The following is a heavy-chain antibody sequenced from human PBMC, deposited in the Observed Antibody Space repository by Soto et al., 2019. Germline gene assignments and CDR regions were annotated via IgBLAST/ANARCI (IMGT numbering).Heavy chain of an antibody. J-gene: IGHJ3*02. CDR3: ARDRVVVATGDAFDI. V-gene: IGHV3-21*01. Sequence: LSCAASGFTFSSYSMNWVRQAPGKGLEWVSSISSSSSYIYYADSVKGRFTISRDNAKNSLYLQMNSLRAEDTAVYYCARDRVVVATGDAFDIWGQGTMVTVSS. CDR1: GFTFSSYS. D-gene: IGHD2-15*01. CDR2: ISSSSSYI.